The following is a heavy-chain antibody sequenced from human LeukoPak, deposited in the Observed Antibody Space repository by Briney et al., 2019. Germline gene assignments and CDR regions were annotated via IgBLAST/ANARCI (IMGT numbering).Heavy chain of an antibody. V-gene: IGHV3-49*03. CDR2: IRGKAYGGTT. CDR1: GFTFGDYA. CDR3: TRGSDTIFGVARDGFDS. D-gene: IGHD3-3*01. J-gene: IGHJ4*02. Sequence: GGSLRLSCTASGFTFGDYAMSWFRQAPGKGLEWVGFIRGKAYGGTTEYAASVKGRFTISRDDSESTTYLQINSLKTEDTAVYYCTRGSDTIFGVARDGFDSWGQGTLVTVSS.